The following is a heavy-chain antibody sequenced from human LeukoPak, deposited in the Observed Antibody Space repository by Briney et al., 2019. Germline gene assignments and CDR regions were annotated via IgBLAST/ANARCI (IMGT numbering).Heavy chain of an antibody. CDR2: INHSGST. CDR3: ARSAPPPSRTTSRSNWFDP. V-gene: IGHV4-34*01. J-gene: IGHJ5*02. D-gene: IGHD2/OR15-2a*01. Sequence: SETLSLTCAVYGGSFSGYYWSWIRQPPGKGLEWIGEINHSGSTNYNPSLKSRVTISVDTSKNQFSLKLSSVTAADTAVYYCARSAPPPSRTTSRSNWFDPCGQGTLVTVSS. CDR1: GGSFSGYY.